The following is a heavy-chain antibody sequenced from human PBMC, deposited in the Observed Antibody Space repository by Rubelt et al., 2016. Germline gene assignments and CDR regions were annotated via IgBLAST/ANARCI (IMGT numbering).Heavy chain of an antibody. CDR1: GFSLSPNGVG. D-gene: IGHD3-10*01. J-gene: IGHJ5*02. CDR2: IFWDDDK. V-gene: IGHV2-5*02. Sequence: QITLKESGPTLVKPTQTLTLTCTFSGFSLSPNGVGVAWIRQPPGKALEWLALIFWDDDKRYSPSLKTRLTVTKETSTNQVVHTMTNSVPVETATYYCAHRGGSGTSYSSWGQGTLVTVSS. CDR3: AHRGGSGTSYSS.